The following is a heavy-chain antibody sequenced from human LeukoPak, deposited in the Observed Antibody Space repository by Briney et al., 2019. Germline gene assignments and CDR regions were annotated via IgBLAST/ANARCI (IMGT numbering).Heavy chain of an antibody. CDR3: AKEHGSGSYGFDP. V-gene: IGHV3-74*01. D-gene: IGHD3-10*01. J-gene: IGHJ5*02. CDR1: GFTFSSYW. CDR2: INSDGSST. Sequence: PGGSLRLSCAASGFTFSSYWMHWVRQAPGKGLVWVSRINSDGSSTSYADSVKGRFTISRDNSKNTLYLQMNSLRAEDTAVYYCAKEHGSGSYGFDPWGQGTLVTVSS.